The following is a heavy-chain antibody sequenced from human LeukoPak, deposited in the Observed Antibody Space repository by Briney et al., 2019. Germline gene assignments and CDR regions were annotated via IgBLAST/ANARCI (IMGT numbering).Heavy chain of an antibody. CDR3: ASGGNQGVVIATPYDY. V-gene: IGHV1-69*13. J-gene: IGHJ4*02. CDR2: IIPIFGTA. D-gene: IGHD2-21*01. Sequence: SVKVSCXASGGTFSSYAISWVRQAPGQGLEWMGGIIPIFGTANYAQKFQGRVTITADESTSTAYMELSSLRSEDTAVYYCASGGNQGVVIATPYDYWGQGTLVTVSS. CDR1: GGTFSSYA.